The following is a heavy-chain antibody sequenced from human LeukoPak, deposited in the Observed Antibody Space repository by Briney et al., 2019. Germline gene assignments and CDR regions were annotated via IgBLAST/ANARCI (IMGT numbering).Heavy chain of an antibody. Sequence: SETLSLTCAVSGGSISSSNWWSWVRQPPGKGLEWIGEIYHSGSTNYNPSLKSRVTISVDKSKNQFSLKLSSVTAADTAVYYCARKDYYYSSGYSYWGQGTLVTVSS. J-gene: IGHJ4*02. D-gene: IGHD3-22*01. CDR3: ARKDYYYSSGYSY. V-gene: IGHV4-4*02. CDR2: IYHSGST. CDR1: GGSISSSNW.